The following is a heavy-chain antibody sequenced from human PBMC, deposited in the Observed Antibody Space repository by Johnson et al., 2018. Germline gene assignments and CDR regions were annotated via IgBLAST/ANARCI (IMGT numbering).Heavy chain of an antibody. CDR3: AKSLVQGRAILGAATGYYMDV. Sequence: VQLQESGGGLVQPGGSLRLSCAASGFTFNNYAMSWVRQAPGKGLEWVSGISDSGGSTDYADSVRGRFTISRGTSKNTLYLQMNSLRSEDTAVYYCAKSLVQGRAILGAATGYYMDVWGEGTTVTVSS. J-gene: IGHJ6*03. D-gene: IGHD3-3*01. CDR2: ISDSGGST. CDR1: GFTFNNYA. V-gene: IGHV3-23*01.